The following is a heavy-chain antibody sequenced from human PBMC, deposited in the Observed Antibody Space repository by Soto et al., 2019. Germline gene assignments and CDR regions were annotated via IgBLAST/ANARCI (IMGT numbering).Heavy chain of an antibody. CDR2: IYSIGST. V-gene: IGHV3-53*01. Sequence: EVQLVESGGGLIQPGGSLRLSCAASGITVINNYMIWVCQAPGKGLEWVSVIYSIGSTYYADSVKGRFTISRDKSKNMVYLQMNSLRVEDTAVYYCARVETAVKSYWYFDLWGRGTLITVSS. CDR1: GITVINNY. CDR3: ARVETAVKSYWYFDL. J-gene: IGHJ2*01.